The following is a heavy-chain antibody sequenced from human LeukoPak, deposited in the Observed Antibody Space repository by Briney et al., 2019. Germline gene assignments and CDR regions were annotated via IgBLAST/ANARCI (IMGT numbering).Heavy chain of an antibody. D-gene: IGHD4-17*01. V-gene: IGHV4-39*01. CDR2: IYYSGST. J-gene: IGHJ4*02. Sequence: SETLSLTCTVSGGSISGSSYYWGWIRQPPGKGLEWIGSIYYSGSTYYNPSLKSRVTISVDTSKNQFSLKLSSVTAADTAVYYCARGDLTTVTRTGGWYFDYWGQGTLVTVSS. CDR3: ARGDLTTVTRTGGWYFDY. CDR1: GGSISGSSYY.